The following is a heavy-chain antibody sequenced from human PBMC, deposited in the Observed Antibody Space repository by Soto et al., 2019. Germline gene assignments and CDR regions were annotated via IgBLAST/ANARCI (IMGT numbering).Heavy chain of an antibody. CDR3: ARDKSDSKGPGSGRWFDP. CDR1: GGSVSSGGYD. J-gene: IGHJ5*02. V-gene: IGHV4-31*03. D-gene: IGHD3-22*01. CDR2: IYYSGST. Sequence: SGSLALTCTVSGGSVSSGGYDWSWIRQHPGKGLEWIGYIYYSGSTYYNPSLKSRVTISVDTSKNQFSLKLSSVTAADTAVYYCARDKSDSKGPGSGRWFDPWGQGTLVTVSS.